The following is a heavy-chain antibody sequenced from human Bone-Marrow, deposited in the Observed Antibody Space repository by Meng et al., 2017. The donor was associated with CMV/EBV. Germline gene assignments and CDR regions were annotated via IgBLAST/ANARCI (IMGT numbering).Heavy chain of an antibody. CDR2: IIPILGIA. D-gene: IGHD5-12*01. CDR1: GYTFTAHY. V-gene: IGHV1-69*10. CDR3: ARWEGLRLPMDV. J-gene: IGHJ6*02. Sequence: SVKVSCKASGYTFTAHYFHWVRQAPGQGLEWMGGIIPILGIANYAQKFQGRVTITADKSTSTAYMELSSLRSEDTAVYYCARWEGLRLPMDVWGQGTTVTVSS.